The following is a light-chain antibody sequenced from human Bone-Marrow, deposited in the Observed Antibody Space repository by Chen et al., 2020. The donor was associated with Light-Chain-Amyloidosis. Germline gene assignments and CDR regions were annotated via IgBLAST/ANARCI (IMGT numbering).Light chain of an antibody. CDR2: DDS. V-gene: IGLV3-21*02. J-gene: IGLJ3*02. CDR1: NIGSTS. CDR3: QVWDRSSDRPV. Sequence: SYVLTQPSSVSVAPGQTATIACGGNNIGSTSVPWYQQTPGQAPLLVVYDDSDRPSGIPERLSGSNSGNTATRTISRVEAVDEADYYCQVWDRSSDRPVFGGGTKLTVL.